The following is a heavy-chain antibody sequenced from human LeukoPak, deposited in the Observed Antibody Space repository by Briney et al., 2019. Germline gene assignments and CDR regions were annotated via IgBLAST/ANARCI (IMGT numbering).Heavy chain of an antibody. CDR2: IYSGGST. D-gene: IGHD6-19*01. Sequence: QTGGSLRLSCAASGFTVSSNYMSWVRQATGKGLEGVSVIYSGGSTYYADSVKGRFTISRDNSKNTLYLQMNSLRAEDTAVYYCARARWLVGYYFDYWGQGTLVTVSS. CDR1: GFTVSSNY. J-gene: IGHJ4*02. V-gene: IGHV3-53*01. CDR3: ARARWLVGYYFDY.